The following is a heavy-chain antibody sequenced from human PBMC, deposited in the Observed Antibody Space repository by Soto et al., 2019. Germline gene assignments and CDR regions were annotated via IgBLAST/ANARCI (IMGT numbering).Heavy chain of an antibody. CDR3: ARYHELVPFDY. Sequence: LGGSLKNSCKGSGYSFSSFLNGWVRQMPGKGLEWMGIIYPGDSDTRYSPSFQGQVTISADKSISTAYLQWSSLKASDTAMYYCARYHELVPFDYWGQGTLVTVSS. V-gene: IGHV5-51*01. J-gene: IGHJ4*02. CDR1: GYSFSSFL. D-gene: IGHD6-13*01. CDR2: IYPGDSDT.